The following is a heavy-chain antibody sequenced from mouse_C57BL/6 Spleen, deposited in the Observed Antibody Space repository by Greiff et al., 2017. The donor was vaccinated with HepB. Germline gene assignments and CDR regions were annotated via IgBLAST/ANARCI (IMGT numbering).Heavy chain of an antibody. V-gene: IGHV1-50*01. D-gene: IGHD4-1*01. J-gene: IGHJ1*03. CDR3: ARSDWTRYFDV. CDR1: GYTFTSYW. Sequence: VQLQQPGAELVKPGASVKLSCKASGYTFTSYWMQWVKQRPGQGLEWIGEIDPSDSYTNYNQKFKGKATLTVDTSSSTAYMQLSSLTSEDSAVYYCARSDWTRYFDVWGTGTTVTVSS. CDR2: IDPSDSYT.